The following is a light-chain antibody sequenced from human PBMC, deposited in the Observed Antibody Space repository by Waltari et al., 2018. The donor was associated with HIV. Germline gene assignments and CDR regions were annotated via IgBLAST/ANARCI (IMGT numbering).Light chain of an antibody. V-gene: IGLV2-23*02. CDR2: DVT. Sequence: QSALTQPASVSGSRGQSITIFCNGTSSDVGKYKLLSWYQPSPGKAPKVVIYDVTNRPSGVSSRFSASKSGNTASLTISGLQPQDEGDYFCCSYAGSSTYIFGSGTLVTVL. CDR3: CSYAGSSTYI. J-gene: IGLJ1*01. CDR1: SSDVGKYKL.